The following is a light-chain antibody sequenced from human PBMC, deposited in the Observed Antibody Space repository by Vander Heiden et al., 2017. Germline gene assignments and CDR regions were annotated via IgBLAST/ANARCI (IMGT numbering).Light chain of an antibody. CDR2: FAS. CDR1: QSIGSSD. V-gene: IGKV3-20*01. Sequence: EIVLPQSPGTLSLSPGERVTLSCRASQSIGSSDLAWYQQKPGQAPRLLIYFASTRATGIPDRFSGSGSGRDFTLTISRLEPEDFAVYYCQQYGTSGGITFGPGTKVDIK. J-gene: IGKJ3*01. CDR3: QQYGTSGGIT.